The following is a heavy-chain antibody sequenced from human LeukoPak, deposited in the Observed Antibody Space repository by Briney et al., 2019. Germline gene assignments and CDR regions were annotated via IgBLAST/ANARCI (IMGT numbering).Heavy chain of an antibody. V-gene: IGHV1-69*13. D-gene: IGHD2-15*01. CDR2: IIPIFGTA. J-gene: IGHJ4*02. CDR3: ATQRGDRYCSGGSCYPLIPIFDY. CDR1: GGTFSSYA. Sequence: GASVKVSCKASGGTFSSYAISWVRQAPGQGLEWMGGIIPIFGTANYAQKFQGRVTITADESTSTAYMELSSLRSEDTAVYYCATQRGDRYCSGGSCYPLIPIFDYWGQGTLVTVSS.